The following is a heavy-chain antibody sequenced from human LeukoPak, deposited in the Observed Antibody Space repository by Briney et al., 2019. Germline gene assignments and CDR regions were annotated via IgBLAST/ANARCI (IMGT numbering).Heavy chain of an antibody. Sequence: ASVRVSCKPSGYTFSNFGINWVRQAPGQGLDWMGWISGNNDNPNYGQKFQGRFTVTTDSSTSTAYMELRNLRFDDTAVYYCARDGTSTDDYWGQGTLVTVSS. CDR1: GYTFSNFG. J-gene: IGHJ4*02. V-gene: IGHV1-18*01. D-gene: IGHD2-2*01. CDR3: ARDGTSTDDY. CDR2: ISGNNDNP.